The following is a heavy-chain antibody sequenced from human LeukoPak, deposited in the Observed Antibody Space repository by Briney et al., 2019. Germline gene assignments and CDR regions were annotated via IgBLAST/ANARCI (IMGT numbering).Heavy chain of an antibody. CDR1: GGSISSCY. D-gene: IGHD4-17*01. Sequence: PSETLSLTCTVSGGSISSCYWSWIRQPPGKGLEWIGYIYTSGSTNYNPSLKSRVTISVDTSKNQFSLKLSSVTAADTAVYYCARERGYDYGDYSGAGWFDPWGQGTLVTVSS. CDR2: IYTSGST. V-gene: IGHV4-4*09. J-gene: IGHJ5*02. CDR3: ARERGYDYGDYSGAGWFDP.